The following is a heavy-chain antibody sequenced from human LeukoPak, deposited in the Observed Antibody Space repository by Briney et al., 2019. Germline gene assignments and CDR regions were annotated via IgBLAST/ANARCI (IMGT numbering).Heavy chain of an antibody. CDR2: IYYSGST. J-gene: IGHJ6*03. V-gene: IGHV4-59*01. Sequence: KPSETLSLTCTVSGGSISSYYWSWIRQPPGKGLEWIGYIYYSGSTNYNPSLKSRVTISVDTSKNQFSLKLSSVTAADTAVYYCARGNEDDSSGYYYGYYYYMDVWGKGTTVTVSS. CDR3: ARGNEDDSSGYYYGYYYYMDV. CDR1: GGSISSYY. D-gene: IGHD3-22*01.